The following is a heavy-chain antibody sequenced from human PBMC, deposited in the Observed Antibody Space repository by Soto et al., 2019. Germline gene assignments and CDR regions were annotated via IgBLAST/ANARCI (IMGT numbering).Heavy chain of an antibody. D-gene: IGHD3-22*01. CDR2: IYHSGST. CDR1: GGSISSSNW. J-gene: IGHJ6*02. V-gene: IGHV4-4*02. Sequence: PSETLSLTCAVSGGSISSSNWWSWVRQPPGKGLEWIGEIYHSGSTNYNPSLKSRVTISVDKSKNQFSLKLSSVTAVDTAVYYCARARLGYYYYGMDVWGQGTTVTVSS. CDR3: ARARLGYYYYGMDV.